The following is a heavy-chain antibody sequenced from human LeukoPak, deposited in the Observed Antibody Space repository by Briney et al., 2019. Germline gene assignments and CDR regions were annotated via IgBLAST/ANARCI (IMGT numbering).Heavy chain of an antibody. CDR2: IWFDGSGT. J-gene: IGHJ4*02. Sequence: GGSLRRSCVASGFTFSDYGMHWVRQAPGKGLEWVAIIWFDGSGTYYADSVKGRVTFSRDNSKNTLYLQMNSLRAEDTAMYYCARHASTHYFDSWGQGTLVTVSS. CDR3: ARHASTHYFDS. CDR1: GFTFSDYG. D-gene: IGHD2/OR15-2a*01. V-gene: IGHV3-33*01.